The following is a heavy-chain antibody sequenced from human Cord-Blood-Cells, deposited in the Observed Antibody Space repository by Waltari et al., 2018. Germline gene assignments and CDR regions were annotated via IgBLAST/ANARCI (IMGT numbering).Heavy chain of an antibody. J-gene: IGHJ6*03. CDR1: GGTFSSYA. D-gene: IGHD2-15*01. Sequence: QVQLVQSGAEVKKPGSSVKVSCKASGGTFSSYAISWVRQAPGQGLEWMGGIIPIFGTANYAQKFQGRFTITADESESTAYMELSSLRSEDTAVYYCASGYPVGCRGGSCYSGEDYYYYMDVWGKGTTVTVSS. V-gene: IGHV1-69*01. CDR2: IIPIFGTA. CDR3: ASGYPVGCRGGSCYSGEDYYYYMDV.